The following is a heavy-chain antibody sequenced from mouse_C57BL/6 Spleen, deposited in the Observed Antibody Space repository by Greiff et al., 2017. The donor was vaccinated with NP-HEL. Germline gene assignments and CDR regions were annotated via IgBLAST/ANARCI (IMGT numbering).Heavy chain of an antibody. Sequence: QVQLQQPGAELVRPGSSVKLSCKASGYTFTSYWMHWVKQRPIQGLEWIGNIDPSDSETHYNQKFKDKATLTVDKSSSTAYMQLSSLTSEDSAVYYCARRGSTDYFDYWGQGTTLTVSS. V-gene: IGHV1-52*01. J-gene: IGHJ2*01. CDR3: ARRGSTDYFDY. CDR1: GYTFTSYW. CDR2: IDPSDSET.